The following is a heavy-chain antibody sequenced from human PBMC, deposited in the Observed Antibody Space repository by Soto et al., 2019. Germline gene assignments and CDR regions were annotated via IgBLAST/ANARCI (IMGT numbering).Heavy chain of an antibody. Sequence: ASVKFFCKTSGYTSTSHGISLVRQAPGQGLEWMGWINPNTGDTHYAQKVQGRVTMTPDTSISTAYMELSRLTTDDTAVYYCARVRPDAFDIWAQGTMVAV. V-gene: IGHV1-2*02. CDR2: INPNTGDT. J-gene: IGHJ3*02. CDR3: ARVRPDAFDI. CDR1: GYTSTSHG.